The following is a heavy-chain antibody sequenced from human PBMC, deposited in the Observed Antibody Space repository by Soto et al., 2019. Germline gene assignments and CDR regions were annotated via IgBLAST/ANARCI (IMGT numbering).Heavy chain of an antibody. CDR3: ASRDILGAAKIDY. D-gene: IGHD1-26*01. V-gene: IGHV4-59*01. CDR1: GGSISSYY. CDR2: IYYSGST. Sequence: SETLSLTCTVSGGSISSYYWSWIRQPPGKGLERIGYIYYSGSTNYNPSLKSRVTISVDTSKNQFSLKLSSVTAADTDVYYCASRDILGAAKIDYWGQGTLVTVS. J-gene: IGHJ4*02.